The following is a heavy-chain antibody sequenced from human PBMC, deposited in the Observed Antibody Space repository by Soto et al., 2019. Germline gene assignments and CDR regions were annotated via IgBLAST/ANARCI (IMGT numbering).Heavy chain of an antibody. J-gene: IGHJ4*02. CDR1: GFTFRNQD. V-gene: IGHV3-23*01. CDR3: AKDRQFRSYYESAGHYND. CDR2: ISGRGGVT. D-gene: IGHD3-22*01. Sequence: EVQLLESGGGLVQPGGSLRLTCVGSGFTFRNQDMRWVRQAPGNGLEWVSGISGRGGVTYYADSVKGRFTISRDNYKNTLYLQMNNLRANDTAVYYCAKDRQFRSYYESAGHYNDWGQGTLVTVSS.